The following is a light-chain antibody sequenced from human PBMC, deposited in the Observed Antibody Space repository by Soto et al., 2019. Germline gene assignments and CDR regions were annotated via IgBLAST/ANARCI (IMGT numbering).Light chain of an antibody. J-gene: IGKJ1*01. Sequence: EILLTQSPATLSLSPGERATLSCGASQSVSSYLAWYQQKPGQAPRLLIYDASNRATGIPARFSGSGSGTDFTPTISSLETEDFAVYYCQQRSNWHTWTFGHGTKVDIK. CDR1: QSVSSY. CDR3: QQRSNWHTWT. V-gene: IGKV3-11*01. CDR2: DAS.